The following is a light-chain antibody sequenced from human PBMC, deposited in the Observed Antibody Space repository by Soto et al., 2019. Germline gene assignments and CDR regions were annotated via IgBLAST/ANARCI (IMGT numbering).Light chain of an antibody. CDR1: QSVSSSY. J-gene: IGKJ4*01. V-gene: IGKV3-20*01. Sequence: EIVLTQSPGTLSLSPGERATLSCRASQSVSSSYLAWYQQKPGQAPRLLIYGASSRATGIPDRFSGSGSGTYFALTISRLDPEDFAVYYCQQYGSSPLTFCGGTKVEIK. CDR2: GAS. CDR3: QQYGSSPLT.